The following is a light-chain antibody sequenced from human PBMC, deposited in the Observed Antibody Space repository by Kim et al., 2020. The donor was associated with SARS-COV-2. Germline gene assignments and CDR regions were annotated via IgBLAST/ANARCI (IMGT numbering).Light chain of an antibody. J-gene: IGKJ5*01. CDR3: QRAKDFPIT. Sequence: DIQMTQFPSSVSASVGDRVTITCRASQDIKNWLAWYQQKPGKAPNLLISAASSLQSGVPSRFSGAGSGTDFTLTISGLQPEDSATYYYQRAKDFPITFCQGTRLEIK. CDR1: QDIKNW. CDR2: AAS. V-gene: IGKV1-12*01.